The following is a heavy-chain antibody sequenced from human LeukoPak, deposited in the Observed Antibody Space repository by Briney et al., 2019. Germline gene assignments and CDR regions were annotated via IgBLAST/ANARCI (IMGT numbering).Heavy chain of an antibody. J-gene: IGHJ5*02. CDR1: GASISSDYYY. V-gene: IGHV4-31*03. Sequence: SQTLSLTCTVSGASISSDYYYWSWIRQPPAKGLEWIGSIYVTGNTYYNPSLKSRLTISVDTSKNQFSLRMNSVTAADTAVYYCARVFLGYCASTCSALHFDPWGQGTLVTVSS. D-gene: IGHD2-2*01. CDR3: ARVFLGYCASTCSALHFDP. CDR2: IYVTGNT.